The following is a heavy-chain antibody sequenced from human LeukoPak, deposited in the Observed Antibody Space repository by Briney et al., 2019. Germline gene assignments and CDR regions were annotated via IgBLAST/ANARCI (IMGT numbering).Heavy chain of an antibody. CDR2: INHSGST. Sequence: PSETLSLTCAVYGGSFSGYYWSWIRQPPGKGLEWIGEINHSGSTNYNPSLKSRVTISVDTSKNQCSLKLSSVTAADTAVYYCARGSRDGYNLGYYFDYWGQGTLVTVSS. V-gene: IGHV4-34*01. CDR3: ARGSRDGYNLGYYFDY. D-gene: IGHD5-24*01. CDR1: GGSFSGYY. J-gene: IGHJ4*02.